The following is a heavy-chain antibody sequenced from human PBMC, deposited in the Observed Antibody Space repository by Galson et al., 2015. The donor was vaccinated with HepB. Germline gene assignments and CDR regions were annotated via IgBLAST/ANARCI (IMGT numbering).Heavy chain of an antibody. V-gene: IGHV3-30*18. J-gene: IGHJ4*02. D-gene: IGHD3-10*01. Sequence: SLRLSCAASGFTFSSYGMHWVRQAPGKGLEWVAVISYDGSNKYNADSVKGRFTISRDNSKNTLYLQMTSLRAEDTAVYYCAKDYGRFGEFPDYWGQGTLVTVSS. CDR3: AKDYGRFGEFPDY. CDR2: ISYDGSNK. CDR1: GFTFSSYG.